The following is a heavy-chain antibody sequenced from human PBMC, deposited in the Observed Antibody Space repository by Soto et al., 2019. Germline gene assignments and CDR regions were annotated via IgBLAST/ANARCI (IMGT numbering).Heavy chain of an antibody. D-gene: IGHD6-6*01. Sequence: SETLSLTGTVSGGSISSGDYYWSWIRQPPGKGLEWIGYIYYSGSTYYNPSLKSRVTISVDTSKNQFSLKLSSVTAADTAVYYCASEYSSSASFDYWGQGTLVTVS. CDR2: IYYSGST. V-gene: IGHV4-30-4*01. CDR3: ASEYSSSASFDY. CDR1: GGSISSGDYY. J-gene: IGHJ4*02.